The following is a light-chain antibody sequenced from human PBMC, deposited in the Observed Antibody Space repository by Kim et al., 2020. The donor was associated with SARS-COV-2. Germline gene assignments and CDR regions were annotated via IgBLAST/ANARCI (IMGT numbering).Light chain of an antibody. CDR1: NIGSKS. Sequence: SYELTQPPSVSVAPGRTAWITCGGNNIGSKSVHWYQQKPGQAPVLVIYYDSDRPSGIPERFSGSNSGNTATLTISRVEAGDEADYYCQVWDSSTDHRVFG. J-gene: IGLJ3*02. V-gene: IGLV3-21*04. CDR3: QVWDSSTDHRV. CDR2: YDS.